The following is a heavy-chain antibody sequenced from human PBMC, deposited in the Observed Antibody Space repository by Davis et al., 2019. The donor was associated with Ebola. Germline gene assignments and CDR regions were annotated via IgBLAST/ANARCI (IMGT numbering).Heavy chain of an antibody. CDR2: INHSGST. Sequence: SETLSLTCAVYGGSFSGYYWSWIRQPPGKGLEWIGEINHSGSTNYNPSPKSRVTISVDTSKNQFSLKLSSVTAADTAVYYCAREVGYCSGGSCYSGWFDPWGQGTLVTVSS. D-gene: IGHD2-15*01. J-gene: IGHJ5*02. CDR3: AREVGYCSGGSCYSGWFDP. CDR1: GGSFSGYY. V-gene: IGHV4-34*01.